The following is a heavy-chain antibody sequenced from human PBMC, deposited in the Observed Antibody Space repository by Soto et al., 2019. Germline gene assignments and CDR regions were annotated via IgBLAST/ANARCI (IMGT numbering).Heavy chain of an antibody. J-gene: IGHJ6*02. Sequence: QVQLQESGPGLVKSSQTLSLTCTVSGGSISSDGNYWSWIRQHPGKGLEWIGYIYYSGSTNYNPSLKMRVTTSVDTSYHQFTLMLNSVTASDTAVYYCARARMVRGIIYYYGMDVWGQGTTVTVAS. CDR3: ARARMVRGIIYYYGMDV. D-gene: IGHD3-10*01. CDR1: GGSISSDGNY. CDR2: IYYSGST. V-gene: IGHV4-31*03.